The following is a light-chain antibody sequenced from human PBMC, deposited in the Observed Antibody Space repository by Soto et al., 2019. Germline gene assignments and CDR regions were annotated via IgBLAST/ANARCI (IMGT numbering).Light chain of an antibody. V-gene: IGKV3-20*01. Sequence: EIVLTQSPGTLSLSPGERATLSCRASQTVSSIYLAWYQQKPGQAPRLLIYGASSRATGIPDRFSGSGSGTDFTLTISRLEPADFEVYYCQQYGISQYTFGQGTKVEI. J-gene: IGKJ2*01. CDR3: QQYGISQYT. CDR2: GAS. CDR1: QTVSSIY.